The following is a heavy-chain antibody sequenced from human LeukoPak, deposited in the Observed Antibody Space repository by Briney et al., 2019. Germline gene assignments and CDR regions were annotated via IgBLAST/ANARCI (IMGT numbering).Heavy chain of an antibody. D-gene: IGHD6-19*01. CDR3: ARDRKYSSGWRFDY. V-gene: IGHV3-30-3*01. J-gene: IGHJ4*02. CDR1: GFTFSSYA. Sequence: GGSLRLSCAASGFTFSSYAMHWVRQATGKGLEWVAVISYDGSNKYYADSVKGRFTISRDNSKNTLYLQMNSLRAEDTAVYYCARDRKYSSGWRFDYWGQGTPVTVSS. CDR2: ISYDGSNK.